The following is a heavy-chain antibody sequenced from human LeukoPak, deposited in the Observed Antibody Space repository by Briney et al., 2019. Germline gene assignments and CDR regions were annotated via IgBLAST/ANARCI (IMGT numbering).Heavy chain of an antibody. V-gene: IGHV1-69*05. CDR2: IIPIFGTA. CDR1: GGTFSGYA. J-gene: IGHJ6*03. CDR3: ARDLKRVPAAMTSYYYMDV. Sequence: ASVKVSCKASGGTFSGYAISWVRQAPGQGLEWMGRIIPIFGTANYAQKFQGRVTITTDESTSTAYMELSSLRSEDTAVYYCARDLKRVPAAMTSYYYMDVWGKGTTVTVSS. D-gene: IGHD2-2*01.